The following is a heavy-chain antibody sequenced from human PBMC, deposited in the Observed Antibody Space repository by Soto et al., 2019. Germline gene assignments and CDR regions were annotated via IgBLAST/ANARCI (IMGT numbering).Heavy chain of an antibody. Sequence: EVQLVESGGGLVQPGRSLRLSCAASGFTFDDYAMHWVRQAPGKGLEWVSGISWNSGSIGYADSVKGRFTISRDNAKNSLYLQMNSLRAEDTALYYCAKDITPCNSSGWYKVFDYWGQGTLVTVSS. J-gene: IGHJ4*02. D-gene: IGHD6-19*01. CDR3: AKDITPCNSSGWYKVFDY. CDR1: GFTFDDYA. CDR2: ISWNSGSI. V-gene: IGHV3-9*01.